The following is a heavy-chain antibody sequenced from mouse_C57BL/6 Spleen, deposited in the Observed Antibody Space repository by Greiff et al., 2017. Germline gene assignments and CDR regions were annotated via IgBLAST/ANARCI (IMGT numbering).Heavy chain of an antibody. CDR3: SRFQLGLDY. V-gene: IGHV1-7*01. J-gene: IGHJ2*01. Sequence: QVQLQQSGAELAKPGASVKLSCKASGYTFTSYWMHWVKQRPGQGLEWIGYINPSSGYTKYNQKFKDKATLAADKSSSTAYMQLISLTYEDSAVYYCSRFQLGLDYWGQGTTLTVSS. D-gene: IGHD4-1*02. CDR1: GYTFTSYW. CDR2: INPSSGYT.